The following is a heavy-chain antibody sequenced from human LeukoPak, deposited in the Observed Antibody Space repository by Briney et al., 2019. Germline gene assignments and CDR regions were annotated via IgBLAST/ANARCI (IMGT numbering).Heavy chain of an antibody. J-gene: IGHJ4*02. CDR3: ARGQGTVTTH. CDR1: GGSFSGYY. D-gene: IGHD4-11*01. Sequence: PSETLSLTCAVSGGSFSGYYWTWIRQPPGKGLEWVGEINHSGSANYNPSLMSRVTISLDTSKNHFSLNLSSVTAADTAVYYCARGQGTVTTHWGQGTLVTVSS. CDR2: INHSGSA. V-gene: IGHV4-34*01.